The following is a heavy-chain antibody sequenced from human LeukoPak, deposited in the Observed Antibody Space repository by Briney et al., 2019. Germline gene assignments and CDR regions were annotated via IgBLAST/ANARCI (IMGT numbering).Heavy chain of an antibody. J-gene: IGHJ4*02. CDR3: AXXXXEXANXLXDIYFDY. CDR2: ISGSATRT. Sequence: GGSLRLSCAASGFTFEKHAMSWVRQAPGKGLEWVASISGSATRTSFADSVQGRFFISRDNLKNIVTLQMNSLRAEDTSIYYCAXXXXEXANXLXDIYFDYWGXGTLVTVSS. CDR1: GFTFEKHA. D-gene: IGHD4/OR15-4a*01. V-gene: IGHV3-23*01.